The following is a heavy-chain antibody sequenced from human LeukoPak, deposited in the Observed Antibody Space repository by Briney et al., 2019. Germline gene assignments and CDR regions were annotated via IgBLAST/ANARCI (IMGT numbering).Heavy chain of an antibody. CDR3: ARGGVSTSYSYYYYGMDV. Sequence: SSQTLSLICAVSGGSISSGGYFWRWIRQPPGKGLEWIWYIYYSGSTYYNTTLKSRVTIPVDRSKNQFSLKLSSVTAADTAVYYCARGGVSTSYSYYYYGMDVWGQGTTVTVSS. V-gene: IGHV4-30-2*01. J-gene: IGHJ6*02. CDR2: IYYSGST. CDR1: GGSISSGGYF. D-gene: IGHD2-2*01.